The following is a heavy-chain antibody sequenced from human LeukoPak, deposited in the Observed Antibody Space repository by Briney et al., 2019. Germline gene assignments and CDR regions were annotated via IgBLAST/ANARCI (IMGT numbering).Heavy chain of an antibody. J-gene: IGHJ4*02. CDR1: GFTFSSYA. CDR3: AKAQAPFWSGYSQNFDY. Sequence: GGSLRLSCAASGFTFSSYAMHWVRQAPGKGLEWVAVISYDGSNKYYADSVKGRFTISRDNSKNTLYLQMNSLRAEDTAVYYCAKAQAPFWSGYSQNFDYWGQGTLVTVSS. CDR2: ISYDGSNK. D-gene: IGHD3-3*01. V-gene: IGHV3-30-3*01.